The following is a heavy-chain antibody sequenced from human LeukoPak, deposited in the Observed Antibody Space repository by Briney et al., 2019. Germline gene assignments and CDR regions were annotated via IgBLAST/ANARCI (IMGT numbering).Heavy chain of an antibody. Sequence: GGPLNLPVPALEFTFSNYAMHGVGRAPAKGRGGWPVFSFDGTNKYYADSVKGRFTISRDNSKNTMYLQMNSLRAEDTAMYYCARAPMSYDSSGFGGAFDIWGQGTMVTVSS. CDR1: EFTFSNYA. D-gene: IGHD3-22*01. CDR2: FSFDGTNK. V-gene: IGHV3-30-3*01. CDR3: ARAPMSYDSSGFGGAFDI. J-gene: IGHJ3*02.